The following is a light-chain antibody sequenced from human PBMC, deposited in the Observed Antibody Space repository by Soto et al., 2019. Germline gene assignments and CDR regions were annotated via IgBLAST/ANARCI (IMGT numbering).Light chain of an antibody. CDR1: QSVSSK. V-gene: IGKV3-15*01. CDR2: DAS. Sequence: EIVMTQSPATVSVSPGARATLSCRASQSVSSKLAWYQQKPGQAPRLLIYDASSRATGIPATFSGSGSGTELTITINSLQSEDFEVYDGQQYNNWPWTFGQGTKVDIK. J-gene: IGKJ1*01. CDR3: QQYNNWPWT.